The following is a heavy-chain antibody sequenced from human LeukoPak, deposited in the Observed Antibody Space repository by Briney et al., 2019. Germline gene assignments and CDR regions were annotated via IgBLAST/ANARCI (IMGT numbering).Heavy chain of an antibody. CDR3: ARDKGGSAQYGMDV. J-gene: IGHJ6*02. D-gene: IGHD3-10*01. CDR2: IIPILGIA. CDR1: GGTFSSYA. Sequence: SVKVSCKASGGTFSSYAISWVRQAPGQGLEWMGRIIPILGIANYAQKFQGRVTITADKSTSTAYMELSSLRSEDTAVYYCARDKGGSAQYGMDVWGQGTTVTVSS. V-gene: IGHV1-69*04.